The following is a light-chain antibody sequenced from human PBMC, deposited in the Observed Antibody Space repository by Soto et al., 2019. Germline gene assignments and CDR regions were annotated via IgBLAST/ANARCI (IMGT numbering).Light chain of an antibody. CDR3: SSYTSSSIVYV. J-gene: IGLJ1*01. CDR2: DVN. V-gene: IGLV2-14*03. Sequence: QSVLTQPACASGSPGQLITISCTGTGTDVGAYDYVSWYQQHPGKAPKLVIYDVNNRPSGVSSRFSGSKSGNTAPLTISGLQAEDEADYYCSSYTSSSIVYVFGTGTKVTVL. CDR1: GTDVGAYDY.